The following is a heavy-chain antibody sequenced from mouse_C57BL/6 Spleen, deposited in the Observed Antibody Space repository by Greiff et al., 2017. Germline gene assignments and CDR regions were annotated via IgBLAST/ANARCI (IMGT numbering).Heavy chain of an antibody. CDR3: TSYCFDY. CDR2: IRLKSDNYAT. J-gene: IGHJ2*01. V-gene: IGHV6-3*01. D-gene: IGHD1-1*01. Sequence: EVKLVESGGGLVQPGGSMKLSCVASGFTFSNYWMNWVRQSPETGLEWVAQIRLKSDNYATHYAESVKGRLTISRDDSKSSVYLQMNNLRAEDTGIYYCTSYCFDYWGQGTTLTVSS. CDR1: GFTFSNYW.